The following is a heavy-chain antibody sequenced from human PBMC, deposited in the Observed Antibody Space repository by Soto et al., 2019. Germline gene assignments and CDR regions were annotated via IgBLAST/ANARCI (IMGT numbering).Heavy chain of an antibody. CDR2: INPKSGGT. J-gene: IGHJ6*02. D-gene: IGHD2-8*01. CDR1: GYSFTDYH. V-gene: IGHV1-2*04. CDR3: ARGNSTGCSNGVCSFFYNHDMDV. Sequence: VASVKVSCKASGYSFTDYHIHWVRQAPGQGLEWLGRINPKSGGTSTAQKFQGWVTMTTDTSISTASMELTRLTSDDTAIYYCARGNSTGCSNGVCSFFYNHDMDVLAQGTTVTVSS.